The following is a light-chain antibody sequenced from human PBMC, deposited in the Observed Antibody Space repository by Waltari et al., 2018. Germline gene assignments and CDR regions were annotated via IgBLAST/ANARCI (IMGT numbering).Light chain of an antibody. V-gene: IGLV3-21*02. CDR3: QVRGGADDFWV. CDR2: DDS. CDR1: NIGSKS. J-gene: IGLJ3*02. Sequence: SYVLTQPPSVSVAPGQTASVTCTGSNIGSKSVHWYQQRPGPAPVLVVSDDSDRPSGSPDRFSGSKSGHTATLSISGVEAGDEADFYCQVRGGADDFWVFGGGTRLTVL.